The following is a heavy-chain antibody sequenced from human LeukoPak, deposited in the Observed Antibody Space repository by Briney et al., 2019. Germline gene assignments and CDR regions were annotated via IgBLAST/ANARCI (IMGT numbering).Heavy chain of an antibody. V-gene: IGHV4-39*01. CDR1: GGSVSSSSYY. CDR2: IYYSGST. CDR3: ATSNYYNGMDV. J-gene: IGHJ6*02. Sequence: SETLSLTCTVSGGSVSSSSYYWGWIRQPPGKGLEWIGSIYYSGSTYYNPSLKSRVTISVDTSKNQFSLKLSSVTAADTAVYYCATSNYYNGMDVWGQGTTVTVSS.